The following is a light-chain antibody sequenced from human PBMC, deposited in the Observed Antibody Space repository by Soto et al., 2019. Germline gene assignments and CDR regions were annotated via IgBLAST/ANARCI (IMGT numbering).Light chain of an antibody. J-gene: IGLJ1*01. Sequence: QSVLTEPASVSGSPGQSITISCTGTSSDVGYYNYVSWYQQHPGKVPKLMIYDVRYRPSGVSDRFSGSKSGNTASLTLSGLQAEDEADYYCSSYTSPSTPLFGTGTKVTVL. CDR2: DVR. V-gene: IGLV2-14*03. CDR3: SSYTSPSTPL. CDR1: SSDVGYYNY.